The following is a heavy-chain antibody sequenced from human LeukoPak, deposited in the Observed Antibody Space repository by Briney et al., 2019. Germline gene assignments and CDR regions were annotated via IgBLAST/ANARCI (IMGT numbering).Heavy chain of an antibody. J-gene: IGHJ4*02. D-gene: IGHD4-17*01. CDR2: IYTSGST. Sequence: PSETLSLTCTVSGGSISSYYWSWIRQPAGKGLEWIGRIYTSGSTNYNPSLKSRVTMSVDTSKNQFSLKLSSVTAADTAVYYCARAATDGDSAYYFDYWGQGTLVTVSS. CDR3: ARAATDGDSAYYFDY. V-gene: IGHV4-4*07. CDR1: GGSISSYY.